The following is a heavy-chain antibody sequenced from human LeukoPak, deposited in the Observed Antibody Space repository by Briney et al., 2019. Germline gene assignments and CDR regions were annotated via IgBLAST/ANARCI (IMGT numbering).Heavy chain of an antibody. CDR1: VGSISSYY. J-gene: IGHJ6*02. V-gene: IGHV4-59*01. D-gene: IGHD4-17*01. CDR2: IYYSGST. CDR3: ARGMTTVTHYYYGMDV. Sequence: SETLSLTCTVSVGSISSYYWSWIRHPPGKGLEWIGYIYYSGSTNYNPSLKSRVTISVDTSKNQFSLKLSSVTAADTAVYYCARGMTTVTHYYYGMDVWGQGTTVTVSS.